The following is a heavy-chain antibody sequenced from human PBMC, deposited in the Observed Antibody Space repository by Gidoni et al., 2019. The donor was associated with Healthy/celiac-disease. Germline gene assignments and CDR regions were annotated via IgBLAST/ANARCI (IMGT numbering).Heavy chain of an antibody. J-gene: IGHJ4*02. D-gene: IGHD3-3*01. Sequence: QVQLQESGPGLVKPSETLSLTCTVSGGSISSNYWSWIRQPPGKGLEWIGYIYYSGSTNYNSSLKSRVTISVDTSKNQFSLKLSSVTAADTAVYYCARGLRFLEWLYDYYFDYWGQGTLVTVSS. CDR2: IYYSGST. CDR1: GGSISSNY. CDR3: ARGLRFLEWLYDYYFDY. V-gene: IGHV4-59*01.